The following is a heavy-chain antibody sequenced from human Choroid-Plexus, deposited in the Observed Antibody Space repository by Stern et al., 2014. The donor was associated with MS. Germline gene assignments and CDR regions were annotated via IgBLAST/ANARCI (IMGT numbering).Heavy chain of an antibody. D-gene: IGHD2/OR15-2a*01. Sequence: VQLVESGGGVVQPGRPLRLSCVASGFTFGSCAMHWVRQAPGKGLEWVAGVSYDGSNKYYADSVKGRFTISRDNSQNTLYMQISILRPEDTAVYYCSKDRQYLTYFFDHWGQGSLVTVSS. CDR3: SKDRQYLTYFFDH. V-gene: IGHV3-30*18. CDR1: GFTFGSCA. J-gene: IGHJ5*02. CDR2: VSYDGSNK.